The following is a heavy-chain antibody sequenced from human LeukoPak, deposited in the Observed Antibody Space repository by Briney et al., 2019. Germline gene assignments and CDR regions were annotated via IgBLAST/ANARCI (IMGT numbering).Heavy chain of an antibody. CDR1: GFPFSSYW. J-gene: IGHJ6*03. CDR2: IKQDGSDK. V-gene: IGHV3-7*01. CDR3: ARYLSVIHLDV. D-gene: IGHD2/OR15-2a*01. Sequence: GGTLRLSCAASGFPFSSYWISWVRQPPGRGLEWVANIKQDGSDKYYVDSVKGRLTISRDNAKNSLHLQKHSLSAEDAAVYLCARYLSVIHLDVWGKETTVSVPS.